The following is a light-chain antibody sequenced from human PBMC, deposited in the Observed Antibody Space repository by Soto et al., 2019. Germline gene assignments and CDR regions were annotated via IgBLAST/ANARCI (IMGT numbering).Light chain of an antibody. Sequence: RVTITCRASQSISSWLAWYQQKPGKAPKLLIYDASSLESGVPSRFSGSGPGTEFTLTISSLQPDDFATYYCQQYNSYPWTFGQGTKVDIK. CDR1: QSISSW. CDR3: QQYNSYPWT. J-gene: IGKJ1*01. V-gene: IGKV1-5*01. CDR2: DAS.